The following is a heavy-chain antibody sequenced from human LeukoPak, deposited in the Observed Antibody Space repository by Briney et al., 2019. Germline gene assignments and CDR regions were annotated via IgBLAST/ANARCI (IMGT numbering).Heavy chain of an antibody. CDR2: INAGNGNT. J-gene: IGHJ4*02. CDR3: ARGGIGQYSGYPFDY. CDR1: GYTFTSYA. Sequence: ASVKVSCKASGYTFTSYAMHWVRQAPGQRLEWMGWINAGNGNTKYSHNLQGRVTITRDTSASTAFMELSSLRSDDTAVYYCARGGIGQYSGYPFDYWGQGTLVTVSS. D-gene: IGHD5-12*01. V-gene: IGHV1-3*01.